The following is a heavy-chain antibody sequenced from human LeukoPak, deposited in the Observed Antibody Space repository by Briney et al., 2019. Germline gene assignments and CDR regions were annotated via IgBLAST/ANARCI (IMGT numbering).Heavy chain of an antibody. CDR1: GGTISSYY. J-gene: IGHJ4*02. Sequence: SQTLSLTCTVSGGTISSYYWNWIRQPPGKGLEWIGYIHYSGSTKYNPSLKSRVTISVDTSRNQFSLKLSSVTAADTAVYYCARWYSSGWAFDYWGQGTLVTVSS. V-gene: IGHV4-59*08. CDR2: IHYSGST. CDR3: ARWYSSGWAFDY. D-gene: IGHD6-19*01.